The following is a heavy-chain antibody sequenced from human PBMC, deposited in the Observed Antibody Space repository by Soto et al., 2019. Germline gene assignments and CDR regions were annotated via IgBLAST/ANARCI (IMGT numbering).Heavy chain of an antibody. CDR2: VYYSGIA. D-gene: IGHD6-19*01. J-gene: IGHJ4*02. Sequence: QLQLQESGPGLVKPSETLSLTCTVSGASISSSTFYWGWIRQPPGTGLEWIGTVYYSGIAYYNPSPQSRLTISVDTSKNQFSLKLSSVTAADTALYYCVRHAPYRSGWANRNDYWGQGTLVTVSS. CDR3: VRHAPYRSGWANRNDY. CDR1: GASISSSTFY. V-gene: IGHV4-39*01.